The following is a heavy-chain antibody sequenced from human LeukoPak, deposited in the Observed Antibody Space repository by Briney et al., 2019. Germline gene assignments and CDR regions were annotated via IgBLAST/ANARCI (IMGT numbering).Heavy chain of an antibody. CDR3: ARHVGGSRYYDFWSGYYSDF. Sequence: SETLSLTCTVSGGSVSSGSAFWGWIRQPPGKGLEWLGTIYYSGSTYYNPSLKSRVTTSVDTSKNQFSLKLSSVTAADTAVYYCARHVGGSRYYDFWSGYYSDFWGQGTLVTVSS. D-gene: IGHD3-3*01. CDR1: GGSVSSGSAF. J-gene: IGHJ4*02. CDR2: IYYSGST. V-gene: IGHV4-39*01.